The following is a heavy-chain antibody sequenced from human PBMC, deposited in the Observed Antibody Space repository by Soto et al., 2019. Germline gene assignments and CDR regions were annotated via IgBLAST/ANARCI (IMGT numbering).Heavy chain of an antibody. V-gene: IGHV4-4*02. CDR2: IYHSGST. CDR1: GGSISSSNW. J-gene: IGHJ3*02. CDR3: ASMRRRFTYSYDSSGFSAFDI. D-gene: IGHD3-22*01. Sequence: SETLSLTCAVSGGSISSSNWWSWVRQPPGKGLEWIGEIYHSGSTNYNPSLKSRATISVDKSKNQFSLKLSSLTAADTAVYYCASMRRRFTYSYDSSGFSAFDIWGQGTMVTVSS.